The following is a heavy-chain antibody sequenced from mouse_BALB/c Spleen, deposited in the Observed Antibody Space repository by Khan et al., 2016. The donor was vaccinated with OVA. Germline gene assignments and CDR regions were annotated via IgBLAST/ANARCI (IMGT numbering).Heavy chain of an antibody. Sequence: QVQLKESGAELAKPGASVKMSCKASGYTFTNYWILWVKQRPGQGLEWIGYINPSTAYTEYNQNFKNKATLNADKSSRAAYKMLSSQTSEASADYCGGKWGLREDFNYWGQGTTLTVSS. CDR3: GKWGLREDFNY. J-gene: IGHJ2*01. V-gene: IGHV1-7*01. CDR1: GYTFTNYW. D-gene: IGHD1-1*01. CDR2: INPSTAYT.